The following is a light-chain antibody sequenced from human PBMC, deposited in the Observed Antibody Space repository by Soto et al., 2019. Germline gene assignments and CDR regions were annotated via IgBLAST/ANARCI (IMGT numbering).Light chain of an antibody. J-gene: IGKJ4*01. Sequence: EIIMTQSPATLSVSPGEGATLSCRTSHSISSNLAWYQHKRGQSPRLLVYGASTSATGVPSRFSGSGSGAAFTLSISSLQSEDFAVYYCQQYNSSPTFGGGTKVEIK. V-gene: IGKV3-15*01. CDR2: GAS. CDR3: QQYNSSPT. CDR1: HSISSN.